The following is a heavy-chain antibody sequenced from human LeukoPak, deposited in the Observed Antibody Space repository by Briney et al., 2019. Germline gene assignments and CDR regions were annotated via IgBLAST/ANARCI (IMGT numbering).Heavy chain of an antibody. Sequence: SETLSLTCAVYGGSFSGYYRGWIRQPPGKGREWIGEINHSGSTNYNPSLKSRLTISVDTSKNQFSLKLSSVTAADTAVYYCASHYYDSSGPIFGYWGQGTLVTVSS. D-gene: IGHD3-22*01. CDR1: GGSFSGYY. CDR3: ASHYYDSSGPIFGY. CDR2: INHSGST. V-gene: IGHV4-34*01. J-gene: IGHJ4*02.